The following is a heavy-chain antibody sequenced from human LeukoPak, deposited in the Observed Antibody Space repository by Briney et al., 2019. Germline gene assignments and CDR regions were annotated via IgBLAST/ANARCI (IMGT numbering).Heavy chain of an antibody. CDR3: ARVGYKYADF. D-gene: IGHD5-18*01. CDR2: ISPNSGDT. V-gene: IGHV1-2*02. CDR1: GYTFTAYD. J-gene: IGHJ4*02. Sequence: ASVKVACKASGYTFTAYDIHWMRQSPRQGLEWLGWISPNSGDTNYAQKVQGRVTMTSDSSISTVFMDLSRLSSDDTDVYFCARVGYKYADFWGQGSQVTVSS.